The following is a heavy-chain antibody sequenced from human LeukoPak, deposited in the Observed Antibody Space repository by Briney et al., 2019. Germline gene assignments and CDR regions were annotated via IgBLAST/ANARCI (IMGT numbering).Heavy chain of an antibody. CDR1: GFTFSSYA. D-gene: IGHD5-24*01. CDR2: ISVSGGST. CDR3: AKDHRDGYNY. V-gene: IGHV3-23*01. J-gene: IGHJ4*02. Sequence: GGSLRLSCAASGFTFSSYAMSWVRQASGKGLEWVSAISVSGGSTYYADSVKGRFTISRDNSKNTLYLQMNSLRAEDTAVYYCAKDHRDGYNYWGQGTLVTVSS.